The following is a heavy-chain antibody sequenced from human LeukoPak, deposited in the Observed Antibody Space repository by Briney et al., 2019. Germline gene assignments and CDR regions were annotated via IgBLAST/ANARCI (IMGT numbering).Heavy chain of an antibody. J-gene: IGHJ3*01. CDR3: ARNCALKSAWYDLRACFQAFDL. D-gene: IGHD6-19*01. V-gene: IGHV3-21*01. CDR2: ISTGSGFI. CDR1: GFTFSNDH. Sequence: GGSLRLSCTVSGFTFSNDHMHWVRQIPGQGLEWLSSISTGSGFIYYADSVKGRFTLSRDNAKNSYYLQMTGLRAEDTAVYYCARNCALKSAWYDLRACFQAFDLWVQGTTVTVSS.